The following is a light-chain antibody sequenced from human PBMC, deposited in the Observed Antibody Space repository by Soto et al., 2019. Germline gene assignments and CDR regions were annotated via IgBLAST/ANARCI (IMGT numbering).Light chain of an antibody. CDR2: DAS. CDR3: QPYGSSYT. CDR1: QSVPSRY. Sequence: EIVLTQSPGTLSLSPGERATLSCRASQSVPSRYLAWYQQKPGQAPRLLIHDASSRATGIPDRFSGSGSGTDFTLTISRLEPEDFEVYYCQPYGSSYTFGQGTELEIK. J-gene: IGKJ2*01. V-gene: IGKV3-20*01.